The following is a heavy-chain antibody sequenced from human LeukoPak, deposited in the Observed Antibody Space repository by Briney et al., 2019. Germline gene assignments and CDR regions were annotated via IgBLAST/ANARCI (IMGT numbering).Heavy chain of an antibody. CDR3: ARDEGRWLQLDY. J-gene: IGHJ4*02. V-gene: IGHV3-21*01. D-gene: IGHD5-24*01. CDR2: ISSSSSYI. CDR1: GFTFSSYS. Sequence: PGGSLRLSCAASGFTFSSYSMNWVRQAPGKGLEWVSSISSSSSYIYYADSVKGRFTISRDNAKNTLYLQMNSLRAEDTAVYYCARDEGRWLQLDYWGQGTLVTVSS.